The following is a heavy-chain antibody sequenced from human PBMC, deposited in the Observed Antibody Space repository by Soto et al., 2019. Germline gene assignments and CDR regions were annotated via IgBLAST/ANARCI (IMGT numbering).Heavy chain of an antibody. J-gene: IGHJ5*02. V-gene: IGHV3-23*01. CDR1: GFSVSTYG. D-gene: IGHD1-1*01. CDR3: TRWNGYGDL. CDR2: VSGGSGAT. Sequence: DVQILESGGGLVEPGGSLRLSCAASGFSVSTYGVTWVRQGPGKGLEWVSGVSGGSGATHYRDSVKRRFTITTDYPENTAYLQMNSLRVEDTAVYYCTRWNGYGDLWGQGILVTVS.